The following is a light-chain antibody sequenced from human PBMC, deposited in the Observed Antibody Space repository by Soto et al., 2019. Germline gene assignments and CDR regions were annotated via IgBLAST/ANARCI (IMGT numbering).Light chain of an antibody. CDR3: QQYNNWPLYT. V-gene: IGKV3-15*01. J-gene: IGKJ2*01. CDR2: GAS. Sequence: DIVMTQSPATLSVSPGERATLSCRASQSVSTNLAWYQQKPGQAPRLLIYGASTRATAIPARFSGSGSGTEFTLTISSLQSEAFAVYYCQQYNNWPLYTFGQGTKLEIK. CDR1: QSVSTN.